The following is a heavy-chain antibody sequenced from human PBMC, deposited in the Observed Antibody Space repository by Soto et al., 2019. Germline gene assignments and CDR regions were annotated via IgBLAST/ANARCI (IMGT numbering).Heavy chain of an antibody. V-gene: IGHV4-30-4*01. CDR2: IYYSGST. CDR3: ASLDGSGYHHWFDP. D-gene: IGHD3-10*01. Sequence: SETLSLTCTVSGGSISSGDYYWSWIRQPPGKGLEWIGYIYYSGSTYYNPSLKSRVTISVDTSKNQFSLKLSSVTAADTAVYYCASLDGSGYHHWFDPWGQGTLVTVSS. J-gene: IGHJ5*02. CDR1: GGSISSGDYY.